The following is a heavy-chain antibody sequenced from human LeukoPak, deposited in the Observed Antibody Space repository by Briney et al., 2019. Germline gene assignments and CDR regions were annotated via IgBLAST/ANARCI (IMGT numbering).Heavy chain of an antibody. CDR1: GFTFSSYA. J-gene: IGHJ3*02. Sequence: PGGSLRLSCAASGFTFSSYAMSWVRQARGKGLEWVSSISGSGGSTYYADSVRGRFTVSRDNSRNTLALQMSSLRAEDTAVYYCAGSPTVDAAFDIWGQGTMVTVSS. CDR3: AGSPTVDAAFDI. V-gene: IGHV3-23*01. D-gene: IGHD4-23*01. CDR2: ISGSGGST.